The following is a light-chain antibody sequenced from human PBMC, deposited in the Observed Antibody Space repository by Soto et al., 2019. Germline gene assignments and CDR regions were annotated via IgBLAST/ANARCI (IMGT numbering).Light chain of an antibody. CDR2: KAS. CDR3: QHYNSYPLT. Sequence: DIQMTQSPSTLSASVGDRVTITCRASQSISSWLAWYQQKPGKAPKLLIYKASNLESGVPSRFSGSGSGTEFTLTISSLQPYDSATYHCQHYNSYPLTFVGGPK. V-gene: IGKV1-5*03. CDR1: QSISSW. J-gene: IGKJ4*01.